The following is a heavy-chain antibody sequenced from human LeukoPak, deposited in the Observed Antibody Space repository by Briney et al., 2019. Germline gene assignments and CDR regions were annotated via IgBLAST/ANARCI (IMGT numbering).Heavy chain of an antibody. CDR1: GYTFTGYY. V-gene: IGHV1-2*02. CDR3: ARDSRELLPFDP. D-gene: IGHD1-26*01. CDR2: INPNSGGT. J-gene: IGHJ5*02. Sequence: ASVKVSCKASGYTFTGYYMHWVRQAPGQGLEWMGWINPNSGGTNYAQKFQGRVTMTRDTSNSTAYMELSGLRSDDTAVYYCARDSRELLPFDPWGQGTLVTVSS.